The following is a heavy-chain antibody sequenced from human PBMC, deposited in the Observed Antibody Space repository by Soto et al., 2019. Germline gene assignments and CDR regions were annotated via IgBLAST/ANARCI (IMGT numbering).Heavy chain of an antibody. CDR3: AKGIAVAGYYFDY. J-gene: IGHJ4*02. CDR1: GFTFSNAW. CDR2: IKSKTDGGTT. V-gene: IGHV3-15*07. Sequence: GGSLRLSCAASGFTFSNAWMNWVRQAPGKGLEWVGRIKSKTDGGTTDYAAPVKGRFTISRDDSKNTLYLQMNSLKTEDTAVYYCAKGIAVAGYYFDYWGQGTLVTVSS. D-gene: IGHD6-19*01.